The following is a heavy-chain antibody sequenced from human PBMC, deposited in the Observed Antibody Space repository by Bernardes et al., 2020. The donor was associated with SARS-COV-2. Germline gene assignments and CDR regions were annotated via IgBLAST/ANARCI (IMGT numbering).Heavy chain of an antibody. V-gene: IGHV4-39*01. D-gene: IGHD1-26*01. Sequence: ETLSLTCTVSGGSIRISSYYWAWIRQSPVKGLEGIGSIYFSGYTDYNPSLQSRVTISVDTSKNQFSLNLKSVTAADTAVYYCARRVGGTYQLDHWGQGVLVTVSS. CDR1: GGSIRISSYY. CDR2: IYFSGYT. CDR3: ARRVGGTYQLDH. J-gene: IGHJ4*02.